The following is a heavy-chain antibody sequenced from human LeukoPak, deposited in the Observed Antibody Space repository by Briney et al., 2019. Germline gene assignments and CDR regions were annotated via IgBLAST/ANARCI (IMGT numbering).Heavy chain of an antibody. CDR2: IKQDGSEK. Sequence: GGSLRLSCAASGFTFSSYWMRWVRQAPGKGLEWVANIKQDGSEKYYVDSVKGRFTISRDNAKNALYLQMNSLRAEDTAVYYCARDFYYDSSGYDYWGQGTLVTVSS. CDR3: ARDFYYDSSGYDY. CDR1: GFTFSSYW. D-gene: IGHD3-22*01. J-gene: IGHJ4*02. V-gene: IGHV3-7*01.